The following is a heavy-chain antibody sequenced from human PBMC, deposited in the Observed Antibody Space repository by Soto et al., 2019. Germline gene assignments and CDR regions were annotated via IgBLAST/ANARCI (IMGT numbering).Heavy chain of an antibody. CDR1: GFTFSSCG. Sequence: PGGSLRLSCAASGFTFSSCGMHWVRQAPGKGLEWVAVISYDGSNKYYADSVKGRFTISRDNSKNTLYLQMDSLRAEDTAVYYCAPDYGLDYWGQGTLVTVSS. CDR2: ISYDGSNK. D-gene: IGHD4-17*01. J-gene: IGHJ4*02. V-gene: IGHV3-30*03. CDR3: APDYGLDY.